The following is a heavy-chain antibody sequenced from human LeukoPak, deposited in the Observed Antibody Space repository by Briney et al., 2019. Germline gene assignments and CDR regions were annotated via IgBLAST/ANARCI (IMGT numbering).Heavy chain of an antibody. CDR2: FYSSGST. J-gene: IGHJ4*02. V-gene: IGHV4-59*01. Sequence: SETLSLTCTVSGGSTSSYYWSWIRQPPGKGLEWIGYFYSSGSTNYNPSLKSRVTISGDTSKIQFSLKVNSVTAADTAVYFCARELWLHYFDSWSQGTLVTVSS. CDR3: ARELWLHYFDS. CDR1: GGSTSSYY. D-gene: IGHD5-12*01.